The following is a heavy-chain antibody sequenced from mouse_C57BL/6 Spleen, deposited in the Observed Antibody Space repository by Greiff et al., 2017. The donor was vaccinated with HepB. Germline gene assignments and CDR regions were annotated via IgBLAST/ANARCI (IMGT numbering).Heavy chain of an antibody. CDR1: GYTFTSYW. J-gene: IGHJ2*01. V-gene: IGHV1-69*01. CDR3: ARRQLRPPYFDY. CDR2: IDPSDSYT. D-gene: IGHD3-2*02. Sequence: VQLQQPGAELVMPGASVKLSCKASGYTFTSYWMHWVKQRPGQGLEWIGEIDPSDSYTNYNQKFKGKSTLTVDKSSSTAYMQLSSLTSEDSAVYYCARRQLRPPYFDYWGQGTTLTVSS.